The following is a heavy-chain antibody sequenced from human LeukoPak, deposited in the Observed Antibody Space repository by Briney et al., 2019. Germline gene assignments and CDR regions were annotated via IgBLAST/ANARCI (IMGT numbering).Heavy chain of an antibody. CDR2: ISYDGSNK. CDR1: GYTFGTYA. V-gene: IGHV3-30*18. Sequence: GGSLRLSCAASGYTFGTYAMHWVRQAPGKGLEWVAVISYDGSNKYYADSVKGRFTISRDNSKNTLYLQMNSLRAEDTAVYYCAKDQRTVVTPFDYWGQGTLVTVSS. D-gene: IGHD4-23*01. CDR3: AKDQRTVVTPFDY. J-gene: IGHJ4*02.